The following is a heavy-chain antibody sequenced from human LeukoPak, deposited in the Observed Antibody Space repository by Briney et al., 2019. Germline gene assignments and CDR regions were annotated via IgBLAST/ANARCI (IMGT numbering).Heavy chain of an antibody. D-gene: IGHD3-10*01. CDR3: ANALWFADSDGDY. CDR1: GITFGAYD. V-gene: IGHV3-23*01. Sequence: GGSLRLSCAASGITFGAYDMTWVRRTPGQGLEWVSAISRSGGSTFYADSVKGRFTISRDNSKNTLYLQMNSLRAGDTAVYYCANALWFADSDGDYWGQGTLVTVSS. J-gene: IGHJ4*02. CDR2: ISRSGGST.